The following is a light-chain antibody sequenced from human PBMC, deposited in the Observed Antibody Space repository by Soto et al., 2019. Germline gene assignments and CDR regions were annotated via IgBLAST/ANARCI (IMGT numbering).Light chain of an antibody. Sequence: EIVMTQSPATLSVSPGERATFSCRASHSVSSNLAWFQQKPGQAPRLLIYGASTRATGSGSGSGTEVTLTISSLQSGDFAVYFCHQYSNWPFTFGQGTRLEIK. V-gene: IGKV3-15*01. CDR2: GAS. J-gene: IGKJ5*01. CDR3: HQYSNWPFT. CDR1: HSVSSN.